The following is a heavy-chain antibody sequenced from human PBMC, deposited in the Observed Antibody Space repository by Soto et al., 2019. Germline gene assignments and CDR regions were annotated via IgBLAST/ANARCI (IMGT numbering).Heavy chain of an antibody. D-gene: IGHD6-25*01. V-gene: IGHV1-69*01. CDR1: GGTFNNFA. Sequence: QVQLVQSGAEVRKPGSSVKVSCQTSGGTFNNFAFTWVRQAPGQGLEWLGGIMPVFDTTNYAASFQGRITITADDLRNTVYMAMKTLRFDDTAVYYCATATISPVSATFHHYGMDVWGQGTTVTVSS. J-gene: IGHJ6*02. CDR2: IMPVFDTT. CDR3: ATATISPVSATFHHYGMDV.